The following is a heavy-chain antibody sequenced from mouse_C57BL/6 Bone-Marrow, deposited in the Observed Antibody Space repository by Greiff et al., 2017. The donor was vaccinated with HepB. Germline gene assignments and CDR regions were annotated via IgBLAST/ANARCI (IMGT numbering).Heavy chain of an antibody. CDR2: IYPGSGST. CDR3: ARGPFYCYGSSY. V-gene: IGHV1-55*01. Sequence: QVQLKQPGAELVKPGASVKMSCKASGYTFTSYWITWVKQRPGQGLEWIGDIYPGSGSTNYNEKFKSKATLTVDTSSSTAYMQLSSLTSEDSAVYYCARGPFYCYGSSYCGQGTTLTVSS. D-gene: IGHD1-1*01. J-gene: IGHJ2*01. CDR1: GYTFTSYW.